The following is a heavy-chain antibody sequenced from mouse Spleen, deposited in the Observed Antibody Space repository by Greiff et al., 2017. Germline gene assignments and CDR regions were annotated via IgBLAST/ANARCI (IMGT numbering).Heavy chain of an antibody. J-gene: IGHJ1*01. D-gene: IGHD3-3*01. CDR3: ARRDRYFDV. CDR2: ISSGGSYT. Sequence: EVQRVESGGGLVKPGGSLKLSCAASGFTFSSYAMSWVRQTPEKRLEWVATISSGGSYTYYPDSVKGRFTISRDNAKNTLYLQMSSLRSEDTAMYYCARRDRYFDVWGAGTTVTVSS. V-gene: IGHV5-9-3*01. CDR1: GFTFSSYA.